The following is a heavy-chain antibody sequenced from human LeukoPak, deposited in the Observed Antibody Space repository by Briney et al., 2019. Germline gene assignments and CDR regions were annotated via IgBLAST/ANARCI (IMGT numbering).Heavy chain of an antibody. Sequence: GGSLRLSCAVSGFTASGFTFSRNSMSWVRQSPGKGLEWVSGISAGDGSSHYADSVKGRFTISIDNSKNTLYLQMNSLRAEDTAVYYCAKGGLGGYNAVFDYWGQGTLVTVSS. CDR2: ISAGDGSS. J-gene: IGHJ4*02. CDR1: GFTFSRNS. CDR3: AKGGLGGYNAVFDY. D-gene: IGHD5-24*01. V-gene: IGHV3-23*01.